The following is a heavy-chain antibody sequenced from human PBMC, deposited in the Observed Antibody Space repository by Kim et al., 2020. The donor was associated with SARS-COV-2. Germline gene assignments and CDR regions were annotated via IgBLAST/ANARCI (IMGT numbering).Heavy chain of an antibody. CDR1: GFSFSNAW. J-gene: IGHJ4*02. CDR2: IKKRSEGEAT. Sequence: GGSLRLSCGASGFSFSNAWMNWVRQAPGKGPEWVGRIKKRSEGEATEYIAPVKGRFTISRDDSTNMLYLEMNSLKTEDTGIYYCTSRVVTTNDNWGQGTL. CDR3: TSRVVTTNDN. D-gene: IGHD4-17*01. V-gene: IGHV3-15*01.